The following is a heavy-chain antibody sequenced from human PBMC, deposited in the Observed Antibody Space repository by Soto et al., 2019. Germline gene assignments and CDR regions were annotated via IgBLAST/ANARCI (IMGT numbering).Heavy chain of an antibody. J-gene: IGHJ4*02. CDR3: ARYDYNGYYFDY. D-gene: IGHD4-4*01. Sequence: ASVKVSCKASGYAFSSYAMHWVRQAPGQRLEWMGWINIGGGNTDYAQNFQDRITITRDTSASTVYMELSSLRSEDTAVYYCARYDYNGYYFDYWGQGTLVTVSS. CDR2: INIGGGNT. V-gene: IGHV1-3*04. CDR1: GYAFSSYA.